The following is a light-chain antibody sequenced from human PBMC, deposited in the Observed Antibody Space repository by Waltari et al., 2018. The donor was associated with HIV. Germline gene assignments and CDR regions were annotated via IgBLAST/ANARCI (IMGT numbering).Light chain of an antibody. V-gene: IGKV1-8*01. CDR2: AAS. CDR1: QGSSGY. Sequence: AIRMPHSPSSFSASVGDRVTIPCRASQGSSGYVAWYQEKPGNATKLLISAASTLQSGVPSRFSGSGSGTNFSLTIGCLQSEDFAIYYCQQYYGQPQTFGGGTKVETK. CDR3: QQYYGQPQT. J-gene: IGKJ4*01.